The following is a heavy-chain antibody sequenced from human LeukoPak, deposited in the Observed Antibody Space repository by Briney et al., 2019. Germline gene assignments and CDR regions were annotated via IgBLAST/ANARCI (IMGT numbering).Heavy chain of an antibody. D-gene: IGHD3-3*01. CDR3: ARGVRPRDFWSGYDRGYYGMDV. V-gene: IGHV1-69*04. Sequence: SVKVSCKASGGTFSSYAISWVRQAPGQGLEWMGRIILILGIANYAQKFQGRVTITADKSTSTAYMELSSLRSEDTAVYYCARGVRPRDFWSGYDRGYYGMDVWGQGTTVTVSS. CDR1: GGTFSSYA. CDR2: IILILGIA. J-gene: IGHJ6*02.